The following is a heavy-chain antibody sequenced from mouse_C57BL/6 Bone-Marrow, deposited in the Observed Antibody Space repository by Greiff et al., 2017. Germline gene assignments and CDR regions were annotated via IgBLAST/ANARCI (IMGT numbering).Heavy chain of an antibody. CDR1: GFTFSSYA. CDR2: ISDGGSST. CDR3: ARVGAMDY. J-gene: IGHJ4*01. V-gene: IGHV5-4*01. Sequence: EVQGVESGGGLVKPGGSLKLSCAASGFTFSSYAMSWVRQTPEKRLEWVATISDGGSSTYYPANVKGRFTISRDNAKNNLYLQMRHLKAEDTAMYYCARVGAMDYWGQGTSVTVSS.